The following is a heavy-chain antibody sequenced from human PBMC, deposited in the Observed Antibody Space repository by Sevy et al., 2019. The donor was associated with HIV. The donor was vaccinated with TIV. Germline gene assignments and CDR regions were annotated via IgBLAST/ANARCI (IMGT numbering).Heavy chain of an antibody. CDR3: ALCDYSSGWYYFDY. J-gene: IGHJ4*02. CDR1: GGSISAYY. CDR2: IYYSGT. D-gene: IGHD6-19*01. V-gene: IGHV4-59*01. Sequence: SETLSLTCTVSGGSISAYYWTWIRQPPGKGLESIGYIYYSGTNYNPSLKSRVNISVDTSKNQFSLKLSSVTAADTAVYYCALCDYSSGWYYFDYWGQGTLVTVSS.